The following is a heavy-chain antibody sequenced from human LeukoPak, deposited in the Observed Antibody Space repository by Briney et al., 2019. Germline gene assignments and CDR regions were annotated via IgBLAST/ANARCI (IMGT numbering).Heavy chain of an antibody. D-gene: IGHD6-6*01. V-gene: IGHV1-69*05. J-gene: IGHJ5*02. Sequence: SVKVSCKASGGTFSNYAISWVRQAPGQGLEWMGGIIPVFNTTNYAQKFRGRVTITTDESTSTAYMELSSLRSEDTAVYYCARGGREYSSSPTNWFDPWGQGTLVTVSS. CDR1: GGTFSNYA. CDR3: ARGGREYSSSPTNWFDP. CDR2: IIPVFNTT.